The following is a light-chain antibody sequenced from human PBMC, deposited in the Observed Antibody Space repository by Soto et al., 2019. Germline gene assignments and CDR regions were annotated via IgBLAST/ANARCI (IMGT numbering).Light chain of an antibody. CDR3: KQRTNRPPSWA. J-gene: IGKJ1*01. CDR1: QSVSSI. Sequence: DIVMTKSKAPLSVSPRERPTLSCMASQSVSSIIAWYQQKPGQAPRLLIYGASNRASDVPDRFSGRGSGTDFTLTISSLEPEDLAVYYCKQRTNRPPSWAFGKGTKVE. V-gene: IGKV3-11*01. CDR2: GAS.